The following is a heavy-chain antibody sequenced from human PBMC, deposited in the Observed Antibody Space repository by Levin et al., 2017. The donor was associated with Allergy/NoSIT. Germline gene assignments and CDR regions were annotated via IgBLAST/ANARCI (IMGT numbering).Heavy chain of an antibody. CDR3: ARDKPPYYYDSSGAFDI. J-gene: IGHJ3*02. V-gene: IGHV1-69*04. D-gene: IGHD3-22*01. CDR1: GGTFSSYT. CDR2: IIPILGIA. Sequence: ASVKVSCKASGGTFSSYTISWVRQAPGQGLEWMGRIIPILGIANYAQKFQGRVTITADKSTSTAYMELSSLRSEDTAVYYCARDKPPYYYDSSGAFDIWGQGTMVTVSS.